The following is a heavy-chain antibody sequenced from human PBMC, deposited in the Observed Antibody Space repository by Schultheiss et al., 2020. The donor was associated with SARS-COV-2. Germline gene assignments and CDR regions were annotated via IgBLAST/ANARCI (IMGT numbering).Heavy chain of an antibody. CDR2: IYHSGST. J-gene: IGHJ4*02. D-gene: IGHD2-15*01. V-gene: IGHV4-30-2*01. Sequence: SETLSLTCAVSGGSISSGGYSWSWIRQPPGKGLEWIGYIYHSGSTNYNPSLKSRVTISVDTSKNQFSLKLSSVTAADTAVYYCARAHSVVVAATHFDYWGQGTLVTVSS. CDR3: ARAHSVVVAATHFDY. CDR1: GGSISSGGYS.